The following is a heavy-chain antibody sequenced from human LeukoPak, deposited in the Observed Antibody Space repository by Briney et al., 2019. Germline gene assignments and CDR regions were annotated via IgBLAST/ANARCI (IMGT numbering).Heavy chain of an antibody. Sequence: GGSLRLSCAASGFNFSTYAMSWVRQAPGKGLEWVSGIGGSVGSTYYADSVKGRFTISRDNSKNTLYLQMNSLRAEDTAVYYCARGGCCNWFDPWGQGTLVTVSS. D-gene: IGHD3-10*01. J-gene: IGHJ5*02. CDR3: ARGGCCNWFDP. CDR1: GFNFSTYA. V-gene: IGHV3-23*01. CDR2: IGGSVGST.